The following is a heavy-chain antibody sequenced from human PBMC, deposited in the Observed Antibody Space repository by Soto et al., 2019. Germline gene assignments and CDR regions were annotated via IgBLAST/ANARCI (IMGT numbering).Heavy chain of an antibody. Sequence: GGSLRLSCAASGFTFSSYEMNWVRQAPGKGLEWVSYISSSGSTIYYPESVKGRFTISRDNAKNSLYLQMNSLRAEDTAVYYCARDRLDRTFDYWGQGTLVTVSS. CDR1: GFTFSSYE. CDR3: ARDRLDRTFDY. V-gene: IGHV3-48*03. CDR2: ISSSGSTI. J-gene: IGHJ4*02. D-gene: IGHD3-9*01.